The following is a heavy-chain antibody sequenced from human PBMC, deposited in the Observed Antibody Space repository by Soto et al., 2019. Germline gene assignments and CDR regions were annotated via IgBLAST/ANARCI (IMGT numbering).Heavy chain of an antibody. D-gene: IGHD6-19*01. V-gene: IGHV1-69*15. CDR2: IIPIFGTA. CDR3: ARGVAAPWYFDL. Sequence: QVQLVQSGAEVKKPGSSVKVSCKASGGTFSSYAISWVRQATGQGLEWMGRIIPIFGTANYAQKFQGRVTITADESTSRAHMELSSLSAEDTAGDYCARGVAAPWYFDLWGRGTLVTLSS. CDR1: GGTFSSYA. J-gene: IGHJ2*01.